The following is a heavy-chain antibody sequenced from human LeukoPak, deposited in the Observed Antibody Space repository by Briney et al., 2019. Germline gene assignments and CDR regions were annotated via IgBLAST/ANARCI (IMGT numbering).Heavy chain of an antibody. D-gene: IGHD3-10*01. Sequence: GGSLRLSCTTSGLTFSASWLSWVRQAPGKGLEWVANIKEDGSVEDYMDSVRGRFTISRDNAKNSLYLQMDSLRAEDTAVYYCAREGTGGYFDYWGQGTLVTVSS. V-gene: IGHV3-7*01. CDR3: AREGTGGYFDY. CDR2: IKEDGSVE. CDR1: GLTFSASW. J-gene: IGHJ4*02.